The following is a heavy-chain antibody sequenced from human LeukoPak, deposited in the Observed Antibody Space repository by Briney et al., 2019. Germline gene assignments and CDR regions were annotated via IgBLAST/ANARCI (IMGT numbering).Heavy chain of an antibody. V-gene: IGHV4-4*07. J-gene: IGHJ5*02. Sequence: SETLSLTCTVSGGSIRSYYWSWIRQPAGKGLEWIGRIYTSGSTNYNPSLKSRVTISVDTSKNQFSLKLSSVTAADTAVYYCARHRVRGVIISSNWFDPWGQGTLVTVSS. CDR2: IYTSGST. CDR3: ARHRVRGVIISSNWFDP. D-gene: IGHD3-10*01. CDR1: GGSIRSYY.